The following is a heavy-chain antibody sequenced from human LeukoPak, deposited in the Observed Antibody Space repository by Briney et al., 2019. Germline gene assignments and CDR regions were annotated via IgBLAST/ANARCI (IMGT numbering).Heavy chain of an antibody. CDR3: ARGVENYYYGMDV. Sequence: ASVKVSCKASGGTFSSYAISWVRQAPGHGLEWMGGIIPIFGTANYAQKFQGRVTITADESTSTAYMELSSLRSEDTAVYYCARGVENYYYGMDVWGKGTTVTVSS. J-gene: IGHJ6*04. CDR1: GGTFSSYA. CDR2: IIPIFGTA. V-gene: IGHV1-69*13.